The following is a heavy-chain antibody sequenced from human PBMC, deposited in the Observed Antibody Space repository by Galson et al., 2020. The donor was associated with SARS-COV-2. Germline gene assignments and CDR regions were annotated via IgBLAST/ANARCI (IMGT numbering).Heavy chain of an antibody. V-gene: IGHV3-49*04. CDR1: GFIFGDSA. CDR3: SRDQVATNSHYYGMDV. CDR2: IRSKTYRGRA. Sequence: GESLKISCAASGFIFGDSAMNWVRRAPGKGLEWIGLIRSKTYRGRAEYAASVRGRFIISRDDSENIAYLQMNSLKTEDTAVYYCSRDQVATNSHYYGMDVWGQGTTVTVSS. J-gene: IGHJ6*02. D-gene: IGHD5-12*01.